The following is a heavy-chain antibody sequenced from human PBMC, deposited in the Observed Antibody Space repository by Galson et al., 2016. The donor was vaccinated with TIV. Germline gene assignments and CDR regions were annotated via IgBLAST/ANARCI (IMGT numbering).Heavy chain of an antibody. V-gene: IGHV1-24*01. D-gene: IGHD5-12*01. CDR1: EYTLSEVS. CDR2: FDPEDGEA. J-gene: IGHJ4*02. CDR3: VMWGYSGFGDY. Sequence: SVKVSCKVSEYTLSEVSIHWVRQAPGKGLEWMGGFDPEDGEAIYAQKFQGRVTMTEDTSTDTAYMGLGSLKSEDTAVYYCVMWGYSGFGDYWGQGTLVTVSS.